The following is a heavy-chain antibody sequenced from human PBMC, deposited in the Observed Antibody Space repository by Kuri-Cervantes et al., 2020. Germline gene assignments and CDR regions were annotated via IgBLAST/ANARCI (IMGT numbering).Heavy chain of an antibody. J-gene: IGHJ6*03. CDR1: GGTFSSYA. D-gene: IGHD1-26*01. V-gene: IGHV1-69*05. CDR2: IIPMFGTK. CDR3: AKGQPIVGPTGYYFMDV. Sequence: SVKVSCKASGGTFSSYAISWVRQAPGQGLEWMGGIIPMFGTKNYAQKFQGRVSITTDESTSTAYMELSSLRSEDSALYYCAKGQPIVGPTGYYFMDVWGKGTTVTVSS.